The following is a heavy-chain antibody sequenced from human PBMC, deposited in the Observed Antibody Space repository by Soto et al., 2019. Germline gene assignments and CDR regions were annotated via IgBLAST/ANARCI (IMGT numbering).Heavy chain of an antibody. CDR1: GFTFSSYG. D-gene: IGHD3-10*01. CDR3: ARDASGSGSYYDYYGMDV. J-gene: IGHJ6*02. V-gene: IGHV3-33*01. CDR2: IWYDGSNK. Sequence: QVQLVESGGGVVQPGRSLRLSCAASGFTFSSYGMHWVRQAPGKGLEWVAVIWYDGSNKYYADSVKGRFTISRDNSKNTLYLQMNSLRAEDTAVNYCARDASGSGSYYDYYGMDVWGQGTTVTVSS.